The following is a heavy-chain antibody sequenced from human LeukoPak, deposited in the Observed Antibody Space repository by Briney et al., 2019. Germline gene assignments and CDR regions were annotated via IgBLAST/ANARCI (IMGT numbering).Heavy chain of an antibody. V-gene: IGHV1-46*01. Sequence: ASVKVSCKASGGTFSSYAISWVRQAPGQGLEWMGIINPSGGSTSYAQKFQGRVTMTRDTSTSTVYMELSSLRSEDTAVYYCARDKVYDILTGSQSGWFDPWGQGTLVTVSS. CDR3: ARDKVYDILTGSQSGWFDP. J-gene: IGHJ5*02. D-gene: IGHD3-9*01. CDR1: GGTFSSYA. CDR2: INPSGGST.